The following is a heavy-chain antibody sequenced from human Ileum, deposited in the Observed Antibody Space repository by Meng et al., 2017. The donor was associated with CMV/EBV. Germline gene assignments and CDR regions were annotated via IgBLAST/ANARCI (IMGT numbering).Heavy chain of an antibody. CDR2: IYTNGRA. CDR3: AREPPGY. Sequence: QVQLQESGPGLVNHPHTLSLTCTVSGGSISRGNYYSSWIRQPAGKGLEWIGRIYTNGRATYHPSLESRVTISLDTSKNQFSLKLNSVTAADTAVYYCAREPPGYWGQGILVTVSS. CDR1: GGSISRGNYY. V-gene: IGHV4-61*02. J-gene: IGHJ4*02.